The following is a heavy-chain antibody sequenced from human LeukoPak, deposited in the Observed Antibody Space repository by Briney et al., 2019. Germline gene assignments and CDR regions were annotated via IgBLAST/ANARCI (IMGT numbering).Heavy chain of an antibody. Sequence: PSQTLSLTCTVSGGSISSGDYYWSWIRQPPGKGLEWIGYIYYSGSTNYNPSLKSRVTISVDTSKNQFSLKLSSVTAADSAVYYCARGLWSNYFDYWGQGTLVTVSS. CDR3: ARGLWSNYFDY. D-gene: IGHD3-3*01. CDR2: IYYSGST. J-gene: IGHJ4*02. CDR1: GGSISSGDYY. V-gene: IGHV4-61*08.